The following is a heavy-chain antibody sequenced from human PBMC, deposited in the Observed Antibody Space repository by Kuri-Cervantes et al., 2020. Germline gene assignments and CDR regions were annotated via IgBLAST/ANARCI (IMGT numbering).Heavy chain of an antibody. CDR3: ARDSQWLANDY. V-gene: IGHV1-69*04. CDR2: IIPILGIA. Sequence: SVKVSCKASGGTFSSYTISWVRQAPGQGLEWMGRIIPILGIANYAQKLQGRVTMTTDTSTSTAYMELRSLRSDDTAVYYCARDSQWLANDYWGQGTLVTVSS. J-gene: IGHJ4*02. CDR1: GGTFSSYT. D-gene: IGHD6-19*01.